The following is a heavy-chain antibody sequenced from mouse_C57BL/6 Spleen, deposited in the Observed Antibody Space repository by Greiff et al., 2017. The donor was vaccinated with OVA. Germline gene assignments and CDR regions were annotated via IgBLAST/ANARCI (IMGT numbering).Heavy chain of an antibody. V-gene: IGHV1-20*01. Sequence: EVQLQQSGPELVKPGDSVKISCKASGYSFTGYFMNWVMQSHGKSLEWIGRINPYNGDTFYNQKFKGKATLTVDKSSSTAHMELRSLTSEDSAVYYCARKDYGSSYYAMDYWGQGTSVTVSS. J-gene: IGHJ4*01. CDR2: INPYNGDT. D-gene: IGHD1-1*01. CDR3: ARKDYGSSYYAMDY. CDR1: GYSFTGYF.